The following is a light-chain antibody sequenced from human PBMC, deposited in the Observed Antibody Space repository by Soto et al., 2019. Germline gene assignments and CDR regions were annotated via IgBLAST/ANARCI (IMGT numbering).Light chain of an antibody. Sequence: EIVMTQSPATLSVSPGERATLSCRGSQSISSSLAWYQQKPGQAPRLLISGASTRATGIPARFSGSGSGTEFTLTISSLQSEDFAVYYCQQYNNGPTYTFGQGTKLEIK. CDR2: GAS. CDR3: QQYNNGPTYT. CDR1: QSISSS. J-gene: IGKJ2*01. V-gene: IGKV3-15*01.